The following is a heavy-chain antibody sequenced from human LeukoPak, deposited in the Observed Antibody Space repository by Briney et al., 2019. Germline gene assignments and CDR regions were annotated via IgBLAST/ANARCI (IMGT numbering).Heavy chain of an antibody. V-gene: IGHV3-11*01. CDR1: GFTFSDYY. CDR2: ISGSGGST. CDR3: VKESWRGPQLDH. Sequence: GGSLRLSCAASGFTFSDYYMTWIRQAPGQGLEWVSYISGSGGSTYYADSAEGRFTISRDNARRTLFLQMNRLRAEDTAVYYCVKESWRGPQLDHWGQGTLVTVSS. J-gene: IGHJ4*02. D-gene: IGHD3-16*01.